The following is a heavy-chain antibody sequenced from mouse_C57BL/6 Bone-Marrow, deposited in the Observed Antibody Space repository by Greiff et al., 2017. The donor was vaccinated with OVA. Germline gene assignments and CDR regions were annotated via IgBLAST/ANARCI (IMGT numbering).Heavy chain of an antibody. CDR1: GYTFTSYG. V-gene: IGHV1-81*01. J-gene: IGHJ4*01. CDR3: ARCEDY. CDR2: IYPRSGNT. Sequence: QVQLKESGAELARPGASVKLSCKASGYTFTSYGISWVKQRTGQGLEWIGEIYPRSGNTYYNEKFKGKATLTADKSSSTAYMELRSLTSEDSAVYFCARCEDYWGQGTSVTVSS.